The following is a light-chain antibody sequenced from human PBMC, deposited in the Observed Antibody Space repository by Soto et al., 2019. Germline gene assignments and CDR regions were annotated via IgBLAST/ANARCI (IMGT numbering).Light chain of an antibody. Sequence: DIQMTQSPSSLSASVGDRVTITCRASQSISSYLNWYQQKPGKAPKLLISAASSLQSGVPSRFSGSGSGKDFALTINTLQPEDFATYYCQQSYNTPFTFGPGTKVDI. CDR3: QQSYNTPFT. CDR2: AAS. J-gene: IGKJ3*01. CDR1: QSISSY. V-gene: IGKV1-39*01.